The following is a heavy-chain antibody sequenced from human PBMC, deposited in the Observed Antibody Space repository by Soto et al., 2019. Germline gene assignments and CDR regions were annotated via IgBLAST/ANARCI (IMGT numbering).Heavy chain of an antibody. V-gene: IGHV2-5*02. CDR1: GFSLSTSGVG. J-gene: IGHJ4*02. D-gene: IGHD2-15*01. Sequence: QITLRESGPTLVKPTQTHTLTCTISGFSLSTSGVGVGWIRQPPGKSLEWLALIYWDDVQRYSPSLKTRLTITKDTSRSQVVLTMTNMDPVDTATYYCAHSPCSGGTCYLFDYWGQGTLVTVSS. CDR3: AHSPCSGGTCYLFDY. CDR2: IYWDDVQ.